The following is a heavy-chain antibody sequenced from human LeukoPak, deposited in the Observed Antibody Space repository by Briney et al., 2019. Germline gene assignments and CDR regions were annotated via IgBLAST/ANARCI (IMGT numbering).Heavy chain of an antibody. CDR2: ISGSGGST. CDR3: AKDRVGGYLFDY. D-gene: IGHD2-15*01. J-gene: IGHJ4*02. Sequence: PGGSLRLSCAASGFTFSSYAMSWVRQAPGKGLEWVSAISGSGGSTYYADSVKGRFTISRDNSKNTPYLQMNSLRAEDTAVYYCAKDRVGGYLFDYWGQGTLVTVSS. V-gene: IGHV3-23*01. CDR1: GFTFSSYA.